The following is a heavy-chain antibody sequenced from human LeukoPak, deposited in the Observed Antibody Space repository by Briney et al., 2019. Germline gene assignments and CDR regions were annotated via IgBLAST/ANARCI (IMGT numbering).Heavy chain of an antibody. J-gene: IGHJ6*02. D-gene: IGHD1-26*01. CDR2: ISTTSTYI. V-gene: IGHV3-21*01. CDR1: GFTFSSYA. Sequence: GGSLRLSCAASGFTFSSYAMSWVRQAPGKGLEWVSYISTTSTYIYYADSLKGRFTISRDNARNSLYLQMNSLRADDTAVYYCARHLPPGTYGMDVWGQGTTVTVSS. CDR3: ARHLPPGTYGMDV.